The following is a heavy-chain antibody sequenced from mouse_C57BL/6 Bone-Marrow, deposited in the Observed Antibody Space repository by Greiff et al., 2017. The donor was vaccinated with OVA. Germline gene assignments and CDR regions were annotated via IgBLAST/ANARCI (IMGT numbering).Heavy chain of an antibody. CDR2: ISSGGSYT. CDR1: GFTFSSYG. D-gene: IGHD1-1*01. Sequence: EVMLVESGGDLVKPGGSLKLSCAASGFTFSSYGMSWVRQTPDKRLEWVATISSGGSYTYYPDSVKGRFTISRDNAKNTLYLQMSSLKSEDTAMYYCARKGYGRGFAYWGQGTLVTVSA. V-gene: IGHV5-6*01. CDR3: ARKGYGRGFAY. J-gene: IGHJ3*01.